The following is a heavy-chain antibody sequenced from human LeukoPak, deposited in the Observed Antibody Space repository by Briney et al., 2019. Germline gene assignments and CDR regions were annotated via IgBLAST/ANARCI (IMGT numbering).Heavy chain of an antibody. D-gene: IGHD4-23*01. Sequence: ASMKLSCKASGFTFTGYYIHWVRQAPGQGLEWMGWVDPNSGGTNYAQMFQGRVTMTRDTSLSPAYMELSWLRSDDTAVFYWARDSYGGNWSLGYWGQGTLVTVSS. CDR2: VDPNSGGT. CDR3: ARDSYGGNWSLGY. J-gene: IGHJ4*02. V-gene: IGHV1-2*02. CDR1: GFTFTGYY.